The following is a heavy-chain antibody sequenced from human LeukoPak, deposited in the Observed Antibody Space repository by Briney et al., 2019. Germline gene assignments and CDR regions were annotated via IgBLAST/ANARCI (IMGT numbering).Heavy chain of an antibody. CDR2: IYHSGST. D-gene: IGHD6-19*01. V-gene: IGHV4-4*02. CDR1: GGSISSSNW. J-gene: IGHJ4*02. Sequence: SETLSLTCAVSGGSISSSNWWSWVRQPPGKGLEWIGEIYHSGSTNYNPSLKSRVTISVDESKNQFSLKLSSVTAADTAVCYCARVSSGWSNYFDYWGQGTLVTVSS. CDR3: ARVSSGWSNYFDY.